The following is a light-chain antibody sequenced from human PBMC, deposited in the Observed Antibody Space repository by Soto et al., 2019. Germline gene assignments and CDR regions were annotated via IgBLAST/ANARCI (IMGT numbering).Light chain of an antibody. J-gene: IGKJ5*01. CDR1: QSVSSN. CDR3: QQRSNWPIT. Sequence: EIVLTQSPVTLSLSPGERATLSCRASQSVSSNLAWYQQKPGQAPRLLIYGASTRATGTPARFSGSGSGTDFTLTISSLEPEDFAVYYCQQRSNWPITFGQGTRLEIK. CDR2: GAS. V-gene: IGKV3-11*01.